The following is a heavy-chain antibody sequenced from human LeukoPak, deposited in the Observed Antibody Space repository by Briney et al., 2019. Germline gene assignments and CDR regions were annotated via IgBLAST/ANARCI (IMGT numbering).Heavy chain of an antibody. CDR2: IYYSGST. J-gene: IGHJ4*02. D-gene: IGHD4-17*01. Sequence: SETLSLTCTVSGGSISSGGYYWSWIRQHPGKGLEWIGYIYYSGSTYYNPSLKSRVTISVDTSKNQFSLKLSSVTAADTAVYYCARAGGGGDDFDYWGQGTLVTVSS. V-gene: IGHV4-31*03. CDR1: GGSISSGGYY. CDR3: ARAGGGGDDFDY.